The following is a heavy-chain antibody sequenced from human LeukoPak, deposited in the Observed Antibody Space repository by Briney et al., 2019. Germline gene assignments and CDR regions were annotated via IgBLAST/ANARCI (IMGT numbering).Heavy chain of an antibody. V-gene: IGHV4-59*12. CDR1: GGSISSYY. J-gene: IGHJ4*02. CDR3: ARDSSGYYQVFDY. Sequence: SETLSLTCTVSGGSISSYYWSWIRQSPGKGLECIGYIHYTGSTNYNPSLKSRVTISVETSKNQFSLKLSSVTAADTAVYYCARDSSGYYQVFDYWGQGTLVTVSS. CDR2: IHYTGST. D-gene: IGHD3-22*01.